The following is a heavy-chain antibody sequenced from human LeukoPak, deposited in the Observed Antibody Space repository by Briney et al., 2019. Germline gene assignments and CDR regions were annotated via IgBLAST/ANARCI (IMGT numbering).Heavy chain of an antibody. CDR2: IRYDGSNK. CDR3: AKSSLPYSSGWYLNY. J-gene: IGHJ4*02. D-gene: IGHD6-19*01. Sequence: GGSLRLSCAASGFTFSSYGMHWVRQAPGKGLEWVAFIRYDGSNKYYADSVKGRFTISRDNSKNTLYLQMNSLRAEDTAVYYCAKSSLPYSSGWYLNYWGQGTLVTVSS. V-gene: IGHV3-30*02. CDR1: GFTFSSYG.